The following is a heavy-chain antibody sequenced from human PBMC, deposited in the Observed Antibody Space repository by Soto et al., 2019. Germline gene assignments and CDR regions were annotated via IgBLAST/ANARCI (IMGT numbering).Heavy chain of an antibody. V-gene: IGHV3-30-3*01. CDR1: GFTFSSYA. J-gene: IGHJ3*01. Sequence: QVQLVESGGGVVQPGRSLRLSCAASGFTFSSYAMHWVRQAPGKGLEWVAVISYDGSNKYYADSVKGRFTISRDNSKNTLYLQMNSLRAEDTAVYYCARGLRNYYESWGQGTMVTVSS. CDR3: ARGLRNYYES. D-gene: IGHD3-22*01. CDR2: ISYDGSNK.